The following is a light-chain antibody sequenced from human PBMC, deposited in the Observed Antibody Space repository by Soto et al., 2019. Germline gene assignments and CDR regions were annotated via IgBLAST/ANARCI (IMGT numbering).Light chain of an antibody. V-gene: IGLV6-57*04. CDR3: QSYDSSTVV. CDR2: EDN. J-gene: IGLJ2*01. Sequence: NFMLTQPHSVSESPGKTVTISCTRSSDTIASNYVQWYQQRPGSAPTTVIYEDNQRPSGVPDRFSGSTDGSSNSASLTISGLQTEDEADYYCQSYDSSTVVFGGGTKLTVL. CDR1: SDTIASNY.